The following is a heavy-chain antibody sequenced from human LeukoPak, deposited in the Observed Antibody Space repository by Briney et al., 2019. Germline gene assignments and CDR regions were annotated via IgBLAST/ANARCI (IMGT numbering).Heavy chain of an antibody. CDR2: IWYDGSNK. D-gene: IGHD6-13*01. CDR3: VEGSRYSRH. V-gene: IGHV3-33*01. Sequence: LGGSLRLSCAASGFTFSSYGMHWVRQAPGKGLEWVAVIWYDGSNKYYADSVKGRFTISRDNSKNTLYLQMNSLRAEDTAVYYCVEGSRYSRHWGQGTLVTVSS. CDR1: GFTFSSYG. J-gene: IGHJ4*02.